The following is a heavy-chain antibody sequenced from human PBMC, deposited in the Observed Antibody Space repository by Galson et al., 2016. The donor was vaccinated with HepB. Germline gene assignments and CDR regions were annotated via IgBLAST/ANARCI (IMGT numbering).Heavy chain of an antibody. D-gene: IGHD3-16*01. CDR2: IGLAGDT. Sequence: SLRLSCAASGFTFSTGDLHWVRQATGKGLEWVSAIGLAGDTYYLDSVRGRFTISRENVRNSLYLQMTSLRAGDTAVYYCARARSVGLGKWTGYFDLWGRGTLVTVSS. J-gene: IGHJ2*01. CDR3: ARARSVGLGKWTGYFDL. V-gene: IGHV3-13*01. CDR1: GFTFSTGD.